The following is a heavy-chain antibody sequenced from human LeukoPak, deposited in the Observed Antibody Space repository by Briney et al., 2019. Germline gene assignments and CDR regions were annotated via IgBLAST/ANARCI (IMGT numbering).Heavy chain of an antibody. CDR2: IKQDGSEK. V-gene: IGHV3-7*03. CDR1: GFTFNRCW. Sequence: GGSLRLSCVVSGFTFNRCWMNWVRQAPGKGLEWVANIKQDGSEKYYVDSVKGRFTISRDNAKNSLYLQMNSLRAEDTAVYYCARSGVAYDYGDYFDYWGQGTLVTVSS. D-gene: IGHD3-16*01. J-gene: IGHJ4*02. CDR3: ARSGVAYDYGDYFDY.